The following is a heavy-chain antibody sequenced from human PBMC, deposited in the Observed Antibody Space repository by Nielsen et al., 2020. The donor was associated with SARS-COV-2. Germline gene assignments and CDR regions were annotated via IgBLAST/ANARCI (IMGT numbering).Heavy chain of an antibody. D-gene: IGHD6-19*01. CDR3: ARERARYSSGWSYYYYGMDV. CDR2: IYYSEST. V-gene: IGHV4-39*02. Sequence: WIRQPPGKGLEWIGSIYYSESTYYNPSLKSRVTISVDTSKNQFSLKLSSVTAADTAVYYCARERARYSSGWSYYYYGMDVWGQGTTVTVSS. J-gene: IGHJ6*02.